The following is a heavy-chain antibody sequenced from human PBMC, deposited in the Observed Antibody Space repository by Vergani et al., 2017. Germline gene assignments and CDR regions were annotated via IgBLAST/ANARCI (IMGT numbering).Heavy chain of an antibody. CDR1: GESVISTDYH. Sequence: QVQLQESGPGLVKPSETLSLTCTVSGESVISTDYHWGWIRQPPGKGLEWIGSMDYSGTTSYHPSLGSRISISFETTKNQFSLWLTSVTAADTAVYYCASKRGACRAAYCHSYDFWGPGSLVCVSS. V-gene: IGHV4-39*01. D-gene: IGHD2-15*01. CDR2: MDYSGTT. J-gene: IGHJ4*02. CDR3: ASKRGACRAAYCHSYDF.